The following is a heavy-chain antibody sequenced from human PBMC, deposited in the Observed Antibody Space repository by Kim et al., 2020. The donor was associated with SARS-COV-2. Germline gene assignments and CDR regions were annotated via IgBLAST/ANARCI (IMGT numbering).Heavy chain of an antibody. V-gene: IGHV3-23*01. Sequence: RGSLRLSCVASGFSLSNYAMTWVRLAPGKGLEWVSSIPARSGNTFYSDSVKGRFTISRDNSKNTLYLQMDTLRAEDTALYYCVRDRGRGYYYGMDVWGQGTMVTVSS. CDR1: GFSLSNYA. J-gene: IGHJ6*02. D-gene: IGHD2-15*01. CDR2: IPARSGNT. CDR3: VRDRGRGYYYGMDV.